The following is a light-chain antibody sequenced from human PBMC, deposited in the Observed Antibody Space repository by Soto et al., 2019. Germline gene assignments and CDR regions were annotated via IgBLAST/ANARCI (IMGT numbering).Light chain of an antibody. CDR3: QQYDDSMT. CDR2: GAS. V-gene: IGKV3-20*01. J-gene: IGKJ1*01. Sequence: IVVTQSPGTLSLSKGERATLSCRASQSISSNYLAWYQQKPGPAPRLLIYGASTRATGIPDRFSGSGSGTDFTLTISRLEPEDFAVYHCQQYDDSMTFGQGTKVDIK. CDR1: QSISSNY.